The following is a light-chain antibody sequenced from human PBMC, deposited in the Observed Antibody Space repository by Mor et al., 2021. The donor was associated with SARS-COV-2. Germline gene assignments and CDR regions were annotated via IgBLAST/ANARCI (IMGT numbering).Light chain of an antibody. CDR3: HQFGSSVFS. Sequence: TLSCRASQTLTTNSLAWYQQKPGQPPRLLIFDASSRPTGIPDRFSVSGSGTDFTLTISRVEPEDFAVYHCHQFGSSVFSFGQGSRLEMK. CDR2: DAS. V-gene: IGKV3-20*01. J-gene: IGKJ2*01. CDR1: QTLTTNS.